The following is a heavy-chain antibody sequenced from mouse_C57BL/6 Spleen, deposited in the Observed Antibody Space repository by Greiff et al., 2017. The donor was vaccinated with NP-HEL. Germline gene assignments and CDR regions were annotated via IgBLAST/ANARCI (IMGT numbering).Heavy chain of an antibody. CDR1: GYTFTSHW. D-gene: IGHD2-2*01. Sequence: QVQLQQPGAELVKPGASVKMSCKASGYTFTSHWITWVKQRPGQGLEWIGDIYPGSGSTNYNEKFKGKATLTVDKSSSTAYMQLSSLTSEDSAVYYCARGGYERGYAMDDWGQGTTVTVSS. CDR3: ARGGYERGYAMDD. CDR2: IYPGSGST. V-gene: IGHV1-55*01. J-gene: IGHJ4*01.